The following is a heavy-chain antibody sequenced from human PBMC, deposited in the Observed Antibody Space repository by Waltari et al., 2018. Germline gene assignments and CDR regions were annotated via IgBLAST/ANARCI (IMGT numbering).Heavy chain of an antibody. V-gene: IGHV3-7*01. J-gene: IGHJ4*02. CDR2: IKQDGSDK. CDR3: ARPRADY. Sequence: EVQLVESGGGLVQPGGSLRRSCAASGFTFSSYWMYWVRQAPGKGLEGVANIKQDGSDKNYMDSVKGRFTISGDNARNSLFLQMSSLGVEDTAVYYCARPRADYWGQGTLVTVSS. CDR1: GFTFSSYW.